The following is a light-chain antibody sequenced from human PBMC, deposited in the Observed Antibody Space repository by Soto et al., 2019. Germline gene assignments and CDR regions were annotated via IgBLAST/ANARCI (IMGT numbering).Light chain of an antibody. CDR2: GAS. CDR3: QQYNNWPPWT. Sequence: EIVLTQSPATLSLSPGESATLSCRASQSVSSNLAWYQQKPRQAPRLLIYGASTRATGIPARFSGSGSGTEFTPTISSLQSEDFAVYYCQQYNNWPPWTCGQGTKVDIK. V-gene: IGKV3-15*01. J-gene: IGKJ1*01. CDR1: QSVSSN.